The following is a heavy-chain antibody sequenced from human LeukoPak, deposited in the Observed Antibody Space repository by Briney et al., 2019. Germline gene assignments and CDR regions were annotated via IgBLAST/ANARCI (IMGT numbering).Heavy chain of an antibody. CDR2: IYYSGST. CDR3: ARRTYGSGSYFLDY. V-gene: IGHV4-38-2*01. J-gene: IGHJ4*02. D-gene: IGHD3-10*01. Sequence: GSLRLSCAASGFTFNSYAMSWIRQPPGKGLEWIGSIYYSGSTYYNPSLKSRVTISVDTSKNQFSLKLSSVTAADTAVYYCARRTYGSGSYFLDYWGQGTLVTVSS. CDR1: GFTFNSYA.